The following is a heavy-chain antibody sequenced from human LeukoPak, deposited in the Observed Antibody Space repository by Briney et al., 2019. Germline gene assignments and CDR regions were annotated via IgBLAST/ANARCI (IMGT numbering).Heavy chain of an antibody. D-gene: IGHD3-22*01. J-gene: IGHJ6*02. CDR3: ARSTDRKRLYGMDV. CDR2: IIPILGIA. CDR1: GGTFSSYA. V-gene: IGHV1-69*04. Sequence: ASVKVSCKASGGTFSSYAISWVRQAPGRGLEWMGRIIPILGIANYAQKFQGRVTITADKSTSTAYMELSSLRSEDTAVYYCARSTDRKRLYGMDVWGQGTTVTVS.